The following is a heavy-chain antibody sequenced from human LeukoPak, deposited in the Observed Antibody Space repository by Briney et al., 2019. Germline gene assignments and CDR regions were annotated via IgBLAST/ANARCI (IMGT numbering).Heavy chain of an antibody. D-gene: IGHD3-22*01. J-gene: IGHJ3*02. CDR2: MSYVGSNK. CDR1: GFTFSSYA. CDR3: ARLLAGSGYARDAFDI. Sequence: GGSLRLSCAASGFTFSSYAMHWVRQAPGKGLEWVAVMSYVGSNKYYADSVKGRFTISRDNSKNTLYLQMNSLRAEDTAVYYCARLLAGSGYARDAFDIWGQGTMVTVSS. V-gene: IGHV3-30*04.